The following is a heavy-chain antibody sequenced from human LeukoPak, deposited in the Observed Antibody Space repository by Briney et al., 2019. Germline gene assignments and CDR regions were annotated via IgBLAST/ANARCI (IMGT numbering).Heavy chain of an antibody. Sequence: SETLSLTCSVSGGSISTYNYYWSWIRQPAGKRLEWIGRIYGTGRTDYNPSLKSRVTMSEDRSKSQFSLKLSSVTAADTAVYYCARDLYSSRTNDAFVIWGQGTMVTVSS. CDR3: ARDLYSSRTNDAFVI. D-gene: IGHD6-13*01. CDR1: GGSISTYNYY. V-gene: IGHV4-61*02. J-gene: IGHJ3*02. CDR2: IYGTGRT.